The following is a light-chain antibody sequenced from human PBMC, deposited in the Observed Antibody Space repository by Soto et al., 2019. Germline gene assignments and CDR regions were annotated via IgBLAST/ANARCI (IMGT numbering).Light chain of an antibody. V-gene: IGLV1-44*01. CDR3: SSYTSSTTYV. J-gene: IGLJ1*01. Sequence: QSVLTQPPSASGTPGQRVTISCSGSSSNIGSNTVNWYQQLPGTAPKLLIYSNNQRPSGVPDRFSGSKSGTSASLAISGLQSEDVADYYCSSYTSSTTYVFGPGTKLTVL. CDR1: SSNIGSNT. CDR2: SNN.